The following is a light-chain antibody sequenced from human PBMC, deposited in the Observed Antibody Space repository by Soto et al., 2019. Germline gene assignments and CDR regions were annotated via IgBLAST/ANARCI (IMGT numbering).Light chain of an antibody. Sequence: QPVLTQSPSASASLGASVKLTCTLSSGHSNYAIAWHQQQPEKGPRYLMKLNNDGSHSKGDGIPDRFSGSSSGAERYLTISSLQSEDESDYYCQTWDTGISVVFGGGTSSPS. V-gene: IGLV4-69*01. CDR1: SGHSNYA. CDR2: LNNDGSH. J-gene: IGLJ2*01. CDR3: QTWDTGISVV.